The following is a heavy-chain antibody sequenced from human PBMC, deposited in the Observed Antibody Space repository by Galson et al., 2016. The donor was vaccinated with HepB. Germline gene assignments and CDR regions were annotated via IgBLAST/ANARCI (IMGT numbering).Heavy chain of an antibody. CDR2: ISDAGGSA. V-gene: IGHV3-23*01. J-gene: IGHJ4*02. CDR1: GISFSRYA. D-gene: IGHD2/OR15-2a*01. Sequence: SLRLSCAASGISFSRYAMGWVRQAPGKGLECVATISDAGGSAYYADSVKGRLTVSRDNSKNTVYLQMNSLRAEDTAIYYCASSISAVGLPWVNYWGQGTLVTVSS. CDR3: ASSISAVGLPWVNY.